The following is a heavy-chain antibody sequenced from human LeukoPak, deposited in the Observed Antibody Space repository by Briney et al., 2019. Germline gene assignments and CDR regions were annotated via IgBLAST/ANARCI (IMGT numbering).Heavy chain of an antibody. D-gene: IGHD6-13*01. CDR3: ARDSARSWTFDY. J-gene: IGHJ4*02. CDR2: IWYDGSNK. Sequence: QPGGSLRLSCAASGFTFSSYAMSWVRQAPGKGLEWVAVIWYDGSNKYYADSVKGRFTISRDNSKNTLYLQMNSLRAEDTAVYYCARDSARSWTFDYWGQGTLVTVSS. V-gene: IGHV3-33*08. CDR1: GFTFSSYA.